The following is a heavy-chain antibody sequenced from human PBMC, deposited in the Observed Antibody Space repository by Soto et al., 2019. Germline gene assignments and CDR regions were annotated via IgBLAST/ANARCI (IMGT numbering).Heavy chain of an antibody. CDR1: GFTLSSYS. V-gene: IGHV3-30-3*01. CDR3: AKVSRPSRISTPDFGY. Sequence: GGSLRLSCAASGFTLSSYSIHWVRQAPGKGLDWVAVISYDGNTQFYGDSVKGRFIVSRDNSRNTLYLQLNNLQAEDTAVYYCAKVSRPSRISTPDFGYWGQGTLVTVS. CDR2: ISYDGNTQ. J-gene: IGHJ4*02.